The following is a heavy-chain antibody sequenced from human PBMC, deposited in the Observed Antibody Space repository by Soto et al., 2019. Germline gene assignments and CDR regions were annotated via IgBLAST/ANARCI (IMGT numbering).Heavy chain of an antibody. J-gene: IGHJ5*02. V-gene: IGHV1-18*04. Sequence: GASVKVSCKASGYTFTSYGISWVRQAPGQGLEWMGWISAYNGNTNYAQKLQGRVTMTTDTSTSTAYMELRSLRSDDTAVYYCARDYRDSSGYYPVPVDPWGQGTLVTVSS. CDR3: ARDYRDSSGYYPVPVDP. CDR2: ISAYNGNT. D-gene: IGHD3-22*01. CDR1: GYTFTSYG.